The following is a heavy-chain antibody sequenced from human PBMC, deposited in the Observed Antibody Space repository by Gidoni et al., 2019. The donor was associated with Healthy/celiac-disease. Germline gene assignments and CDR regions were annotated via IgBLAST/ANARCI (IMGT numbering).Heavy chain of an antibody. CDR2: IIPILGIA. CDR3: ARLPTGQMGDPGDY. V-gene: IGHV1-69*10. CDR1: GGTFGSYA. D-gene: IGHD1-26*01. J-gene: IGHJ4*02. Sequence: QVQLGQSGAEVKKPGSSVKVSCKASGGTFGSYAISWVRQAPGHGLEWMGGIIPILGIANYAQKFQGRVTITADKSTSTAYMELSSLRSEDTAVYYCARLPTGQMGDPGDYWGQGTLVTVSS.